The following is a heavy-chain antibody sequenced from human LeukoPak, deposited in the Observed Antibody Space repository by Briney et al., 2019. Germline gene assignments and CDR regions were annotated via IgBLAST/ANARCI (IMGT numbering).Heavy chain of an antibody. D-gene: IGHD3-3*01. CDR2: IYSGGST. Sequence: GGSLRLSCAASGFTFSSYAMNWVRQAPGKGLEWVSVIYSGGSTHYADSVKGRFTISRDHSKNTLYLQMNSLRDEDTAVYYCAAAGVPAAKLPVLRFLEWFSGAFDYWGQGTLVTVSS. CDR1: GFTFSSYA. CDR3: AAAGVPAAKLPVLRFLEWFSGAFDY. V-gene: IGHV3-53*01. J-gene: IGHJ4*02.